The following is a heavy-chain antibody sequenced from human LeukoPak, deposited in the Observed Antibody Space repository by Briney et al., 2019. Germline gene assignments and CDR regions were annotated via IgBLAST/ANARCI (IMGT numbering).Heavy chain of an antibody. V-gene: IGHV4-30-2*01. D-gene: IGHD4-17*01. CDR1: GSSISSGGYY. J-gene: IGHJ6*04. Sequence: SETLSLTCTVSGSSISSGGYYWSWIRQPPGKGLEWIGYIYHSGSTYYNPSLKSRVTISVDRSKNQFSLKLSSVTAADTAVYFCARVDYGDLTGLDVWGKGTTVTVSS. CDR2: IYHSGST. CDR3: ARVDYGDLTGLDV.